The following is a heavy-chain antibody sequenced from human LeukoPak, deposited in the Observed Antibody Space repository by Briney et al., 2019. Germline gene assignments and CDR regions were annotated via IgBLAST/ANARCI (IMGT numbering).Heavy chain of an antibody. CDR1: GFTFSPYN. J-gene: IGHJ4*02. V-gene: IGHV3-23*01. CDR3: AKAELGVDTFFDY. Sequence: GGSLRLSCAASGFTFSPYNMNRVRQAPGRGLEWVATLSGSGAGTYYSDSVQGRFTISRDNSKRTLFLQMNSLRAEDTAFYYCAKAELGVDTFFDYWGQGTPVTVSS. D-gene: IGHD3-3*01. CDR2: LSGSGAGT.